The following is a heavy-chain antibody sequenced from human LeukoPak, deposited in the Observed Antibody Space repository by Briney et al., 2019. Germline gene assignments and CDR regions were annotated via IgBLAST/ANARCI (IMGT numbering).Heavy chain of an antibody. CDR2: IKQDGSEK. Sequence: GSLRLSFAASGFTFSSYWMSWVRQAPGKGLAWVANIKQDGSEKYYVDSVKGRFTISRDNAKNSLYLQMNSLRAEDTAVYYCARDLGWYYYDSSGALFDYWGQGTLVTVSS. CDR3: ARDLGWYYYDSSGALFDY. D-gene: IGHD3-22*01. CDR1: GFTFSSYW. V-gene: IGHV3-7*01. J-gene: IGHJ4*02.